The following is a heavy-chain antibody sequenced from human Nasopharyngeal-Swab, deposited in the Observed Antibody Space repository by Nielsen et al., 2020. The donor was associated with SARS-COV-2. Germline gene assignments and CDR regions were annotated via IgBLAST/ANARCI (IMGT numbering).Heavy chain of an antibody. Sequence: SETLSLTCTVSGGSISSSSYYWGWIRQPPGKGLEWIGSIYYSGSTYYNPSLKSRVTISVDTSKNQFSLKLSSVTAADTAAYYCARPKSAAGIEENWFDPWGQGTLVTVSS. CDR1: GGSISSSSYY. J-gene: IGHJ5*02. CDR3: ARPKSAAGIEENWFDP. D-gene: IGHD6-13*01. CDR2: IYYSGST. V-gene: IGHV4-39*01.